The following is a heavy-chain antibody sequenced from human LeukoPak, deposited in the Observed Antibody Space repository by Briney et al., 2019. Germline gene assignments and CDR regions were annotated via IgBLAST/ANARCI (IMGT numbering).Heavy chain of an antibody. Sequence: GGSLRLSCAVSGITLSNYGMSWVPQAPGKGLEWVAGISDSGGSTKYADSVKGRFTISRDNPKNTLSLQMSSLRAEDTAVYFCAKRGVVIRVFLVGFHKEAYYFDSWGQGALVTVSS. V-gene: IGHV3-23*01. CDR3: AKRGVVIRVFLVGFHKEAYYFDS. J-gene: IGHJ4*02. CDR1: GITLSNYG. D-gene: IGHD3-10*01. CDR2: ISDSGGST.